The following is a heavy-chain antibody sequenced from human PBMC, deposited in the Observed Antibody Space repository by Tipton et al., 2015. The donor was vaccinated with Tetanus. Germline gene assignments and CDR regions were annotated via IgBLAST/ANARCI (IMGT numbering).Heavy chain of an antibody. Sequence: TLSLTCTVSGGSISSGGFFWNWIRQFPGEGLEWIGYVYYSGSTFYNPSLKSRVTISVDTSKNQFSLNLTSVTAADTAVYYCARDQGGGRVVRLNWFDPWGHGTLVTVSS. CDR2: VYYSGST. D-gene: IGHD6-6*01. CDR3: ARDQGGGRVVRLNWFDP. V-gene: IGHV4-31*03. J-gene: IGHJ5*02. CDR1: GGSISSGGFF.